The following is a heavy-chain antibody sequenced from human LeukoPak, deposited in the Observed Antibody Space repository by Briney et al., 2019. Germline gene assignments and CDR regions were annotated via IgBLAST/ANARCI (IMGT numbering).Heavy chain of an antibody. CDR3: ARDDSIMDTAMAAYYYYYGMDV. J-gene: IGHJ6*04. CDR1: GLTFSSYE. Sequence: GALRLSCAASGLTFSSYEMNWVRQAPGKGLDWVSYISSSGSTIYYADSVKSRFNISRDNAKNSLYLQMNSLRDEDTAVYYCARDDSIMDTAMAAYYYYYGMDVWGKGRTVTVSS. V-gene: IGHV3-48*03. D-gene: IGHD5-18*01. CDR2: ISSSGSTI.